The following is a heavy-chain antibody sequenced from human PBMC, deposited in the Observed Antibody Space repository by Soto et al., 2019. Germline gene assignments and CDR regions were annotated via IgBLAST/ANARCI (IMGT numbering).Heavy chain of an antibody. CDR2: IYHSGST. Sequence: SETLSLTCAVYGGSFSGYYWTWIRQPPGTGLEWIGYIYHSGSTYYNPSLKSRVTISVDKSKNQFSLKLSSVTAEDTAVYYCARGDYHDNSGPFSDAFDVWGQGTMVTVSS. D-gene: IGHD3-22*01. J-gene: IGHJ3*01. V-gene: IGHV4-34*01. CDR3: ARGDYHDNSGPFSDAFDV. CDR1: GGSFSGYY.